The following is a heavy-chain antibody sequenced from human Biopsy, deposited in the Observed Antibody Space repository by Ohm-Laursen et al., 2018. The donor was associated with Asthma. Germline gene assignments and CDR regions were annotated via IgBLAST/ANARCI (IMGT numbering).Heavy chain of an antibody. Sequence: SENASRQASGYTFINYAIHWARQDPGQRLGWMGWIKAGNGNTKYSQKFQGRVTISRDTSASTTYMELSSLRSEDTAVYYCERTYYDFLTGQVNDAFAMWGQGTMVTVSS. J-gene: IGHJ3*02. CDR1: GYTFINYA. V-gene: IGHV1-3*01. CDR3: ERTYYDFLTGQVNDAFAM. CDR2: IKAGNGNT. D-gene: IGHD3-9*01.